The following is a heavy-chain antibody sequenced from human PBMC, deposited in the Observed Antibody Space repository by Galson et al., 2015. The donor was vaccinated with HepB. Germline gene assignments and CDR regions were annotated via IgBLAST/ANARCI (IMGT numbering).Heavy chain of an antibody. CDR1: GYTFTGYY. J-gene: IGHJ3*02. CDR3: ARRGGITMIVGAGVVGGEGLGAFDI. CDR2: INPNSGGT. D-gene: IGHD3-22*01. Sequence: SVKVSCKASGYTFTGYYMHWVRQAPGQGLEWMGWINPNSGGTNYAQKFQGRVTMTRDTSISTAYMELSRLRSDDTAVYYCARRGGITMIVGAGVVGGEGLGAFDIWGQGTMVTVSS. V-gene: IGHV1-2*02.